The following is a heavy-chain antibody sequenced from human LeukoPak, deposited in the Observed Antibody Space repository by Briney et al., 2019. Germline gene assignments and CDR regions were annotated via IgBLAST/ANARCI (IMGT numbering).Heavy chain of an antibody. Sequence: GGSLRLSCAASGLTFSSIYRSWVRQAPGKGLEWVAVIYSVGSTYYAPSLQGRFTISRDSSKNTLYLQMNSLRAADTAVYYCARGPHYSGNYGGKFAYWGQGTLVTVSS. CDR3: ARGPHYSGNYGGKFAY. D-gene: IGHD4-23*01. CDR2: IYSVGST. CDR1: GLTFSSIY. V-gene: IGHV3-53*01. J-gene: IGHJ4*02.